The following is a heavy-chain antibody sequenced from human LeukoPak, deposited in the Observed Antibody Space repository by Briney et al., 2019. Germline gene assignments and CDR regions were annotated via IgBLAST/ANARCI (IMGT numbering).Heavy chain of an antibody. V-gene: IGHV3-33*06. CDR2: IWYDGSNK. D-gene: IGHD1-7*01. J-gene: IGHJ4*02. CDR3: AKDRRYNWDYVGSVGDY. CDR1: GFTFSSYG. Sequence: GGSLRLSCAASGFTFSSYGMHWVRQAPGKGLEWVAVIWYDGSNKYYADSVKGRFTISRDNSKNTLYLQMNSLRAEDTAVYYCAKDRRYNWDYVGSVGDYWGQGTQVTVSS.